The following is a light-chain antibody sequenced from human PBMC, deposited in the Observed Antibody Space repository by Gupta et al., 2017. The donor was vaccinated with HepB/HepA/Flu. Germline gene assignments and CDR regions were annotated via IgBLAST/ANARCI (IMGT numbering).Light chain of an antibody. Sequence: QSVLTQPPSMSAAPGQKVTISCSGSSSNIGNNYVSWYQQVPGAAPQLLIYESNKRPSGIPDRFSGSKSGTSATLGITGLQTGDEADYYCATWDNSLEGVVFGGGTELTVL. V-gene: IGLV1-51*02. CDR1: SSNIGNNY. CDR2: ESN. CDR3: ATWDNSLEGVV. J-gene: IGLJ2*01.